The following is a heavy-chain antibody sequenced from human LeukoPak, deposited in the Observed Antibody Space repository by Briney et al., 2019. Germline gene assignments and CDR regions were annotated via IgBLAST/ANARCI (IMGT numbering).Heavy chain of an antibody. CDR1: GGSISSYY. D-gene: IGHD1-1*01. V-gene: IGHV4-59*08. CDR2: IYYSGST. Sequence: SGTLSLTCTVSGGSISSYYWSWIRQPPGKGLEWIGYIYYSGSTNYNPSLKSRVTISVDTSKNQFSLKLSSVTAADTAVYYCARLRYREREDYWGQGTLVTVSS. CDR3: ARLRYREREDY. J-gene: IGHJ4*02.